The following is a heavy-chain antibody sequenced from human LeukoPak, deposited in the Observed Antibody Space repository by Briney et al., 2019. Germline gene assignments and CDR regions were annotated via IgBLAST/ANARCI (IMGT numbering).Heavy chain of an antibody. CDR3: ARDPGEVAGPYYFDY. V-gene: IGHV4-59*01. Sequence: SETLSLTCTVSGGSISSYYWSWVRQPPGKGLEWIGYIYYSGSTNYNPSLKSRVTISVDTSKNQFSLKLSSVTAADTAVYYCARDPGEVAGPYYFDYWGQGTLVTVSS. CDR1: GGSISSYY. CDR2: IYYSGST. D-gene: IGHD6-19*01. J-gene: IGHJ4*02.